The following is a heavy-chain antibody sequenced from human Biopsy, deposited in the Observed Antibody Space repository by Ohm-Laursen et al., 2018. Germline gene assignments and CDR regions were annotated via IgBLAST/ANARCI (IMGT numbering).Heavy chain of an antibody. CDR3: ARHPTGFWFDP. V-gene: IGHV4-39*01. CDR2: IYNSETT. J-gene: IGHJ5*02. CDR1: GDSISTSTTYY. Sequence: SDTLSLTCTVSGDSISTSTTYYWAWLRQPLGKGLEWIGSIYNSETTFYNPSLKSRVAISVDTSTNQFSLKVSSVTAADTALYYCARHPTGFWFDPWGHGTLVTVSS.